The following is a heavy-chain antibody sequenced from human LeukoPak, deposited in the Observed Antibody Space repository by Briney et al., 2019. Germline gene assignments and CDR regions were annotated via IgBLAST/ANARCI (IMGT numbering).Heavy chain of an antibody. CDR1: GFTFSSYS. CDR2: ISNSSSYI. CDR3: AREDPGYSSGPLDY. D-gene: IGHD6-19*01. Sequence: GGSLRLSCAASGFTFSSYSMNWVRQAPGKGLEWVSSISNSSSYIYYADSVKGRFTISRDNAKNSLYLQMNSLRAEDTAVYYCAREDPGYSSGPLDYWGQGTLVTVSS. J-gene: IGHJ4*02. V-gene: IGHV3-21*01.